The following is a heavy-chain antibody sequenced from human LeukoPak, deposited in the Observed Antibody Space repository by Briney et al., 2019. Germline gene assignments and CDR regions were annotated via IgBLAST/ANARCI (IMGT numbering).Heavy chain of an antibody. CDR2: IEQDGSEK. V-gene: IGHV3-7*01. J-gene: IGHJ4*02. CDR3: ARAGYDFWSGYWDLDY. CDR1: GFTFSSYW. D-gene: IGHD3-3*01. Sequence: SGGSLRLSCAASGFTFSSYWMSWVRQAPGKGLEWVANIEQDGSEKYYVDSVKGRFTISRDNAKNSLYLQMNSLRAEDTAVYYCARAGYDFWSGYWDLDYWGQGTLVTVSS.